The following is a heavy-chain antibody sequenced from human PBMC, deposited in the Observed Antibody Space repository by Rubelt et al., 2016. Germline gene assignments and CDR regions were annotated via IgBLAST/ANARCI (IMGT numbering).Heavy chain of an antibody. D-gene: IGHD3-10*01. V-gene: IGHV4-59*01. CDR1: GGSISSYY. CDR2: IYYSGST. CDR3: ARGNGYGSGRYYGMDV. J-gene: IGHJ6*02. Sequence: QVQLQESGPGLVKPSETLSLTCTVSGGSISSYYWSWIRQPPGKGLEWIGYIYYSGSTNYNPSLKSRVTISVDTSKNQFSLNLSSWTAAETAVYYGARGNGYGSGRYYGMDVWGQGTTVTVSS.